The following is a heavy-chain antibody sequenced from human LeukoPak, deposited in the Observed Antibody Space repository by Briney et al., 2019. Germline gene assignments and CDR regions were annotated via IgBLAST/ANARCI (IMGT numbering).Heavy chain of an antibody. CDR3: AKDRNSRSALPDY. CDR1: GFTFSSYG. D-gene: IGHD6-13*01. Sequence: GGSLRLSCAASGFTFSSYGTHWVRQAPGKGLEWVAVISYDGSDKYYADSVKGRFTISRDNSKNTLYVQMNSLRAEDTAVYYCAKDRNSRSALPDYWGQGTLVTVSS. CDR2: ISYDGSDK. V-gene: IGHV3-30*18. J-gene: IGHJ4*02.